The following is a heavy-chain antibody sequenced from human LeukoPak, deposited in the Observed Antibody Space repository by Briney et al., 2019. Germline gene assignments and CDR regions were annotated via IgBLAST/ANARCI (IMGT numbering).Heavy chain of an antibody. V-gene: IGHV3-21*01. CDR1: GFTFSSYS. Sequence: PGGSLRLSCAASGFTFSSYSMNWVRQAPGKGLEWVSSISSSSSYIYYADSVKGRFTISRDNAKNSLYLQMNSPRAEDTAVYYCARDAADTAMGTGLFDYWGQGTLVTVSS. CDR3: ARDAADTAMGTGLFDY. J-gene: IGHJ4*02. D-gene: IGHD5-18*01. CDR2: ISSSSSYI.